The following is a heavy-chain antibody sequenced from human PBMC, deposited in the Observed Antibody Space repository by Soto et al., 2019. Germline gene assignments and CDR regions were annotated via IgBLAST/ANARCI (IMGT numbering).Heavy chain of an antibody. Sequence: GGSLRLSCAASGFTFSSYSMNWVRQAPGKGLEWVSSISSSSSYIYYADSVKGRFTISRDNAKNSLYLQMNSLRAEDTAVYYCARDPAYYDILTGPDELDEWGQGTLVTVSS. CDR3: ARDPAYYDILTGPDELDE. V-gene: IGHV3-21*01. CDR2: ISSSSSYI. J-gene: IGHJ4*02. CDR1: GFTFSSYS. D-gene: IGHD3-9*01.